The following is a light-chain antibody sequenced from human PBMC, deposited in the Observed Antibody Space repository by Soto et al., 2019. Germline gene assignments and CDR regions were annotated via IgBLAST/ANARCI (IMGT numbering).Light chain of an antibody. Sequence: QAVVTQPASVSGSPGQSITISCTGTSNDVGNYNYVSWYQQHPGRAPKLMIYEVSNRPSGVSNRFSGSKSGNTASLTISGLQAEDEADYYCSSYTSSSTLYVFGTGTKLTVL. J-gene: IGLJ1*01. V-gene: IGLV2-14*01. CDR3: SSYTSSSTLYV. CDR2: EVS. CDR1: SNDVGNYNY.